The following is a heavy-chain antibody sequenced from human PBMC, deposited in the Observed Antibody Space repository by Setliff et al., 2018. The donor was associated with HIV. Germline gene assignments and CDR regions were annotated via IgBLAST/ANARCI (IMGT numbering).Heavy chain of an antibody. CDR3: ARSRGGTTRGYMDV. J-gene: IGHJ6*03. CDR2: IYINGIT. V-gene: IGHV4-4*08. Sequence: SETLSLTCTVSSDSLSSHYWSWIRQPPGKGLEWVGHIYINGITNYSPSLESRVTISVDTSKKQFSLKLSSVTAADTAVYFCARSRGGTTRGYMDVWGSGTTVTVSS. CDR1: SDSLSSHY. D-gene: IGHD4-17*01.